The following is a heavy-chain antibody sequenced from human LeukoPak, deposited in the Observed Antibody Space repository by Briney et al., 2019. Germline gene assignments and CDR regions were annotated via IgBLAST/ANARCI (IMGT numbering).Heavy chain of an antibody. J-gene: IGHJ4*02. CDR2: IRYDGSNK. CDR1: GFTFSSYG. D-gene: IGHD3-22*01. Sequence: GESLRLSCAASGFTFSSYGMHWVRQAPGKGLEWVAFIRYDGSNKYYADSVKGRFTISRDNSKNTLYLQMNSLRAEDTAVYYCAKGPVEYYYDSSGYYPYWGQGTLVTVSS. CDR3: AKGPVEYYYDSSGYYPY. V-gene: IGHV3-30*02.